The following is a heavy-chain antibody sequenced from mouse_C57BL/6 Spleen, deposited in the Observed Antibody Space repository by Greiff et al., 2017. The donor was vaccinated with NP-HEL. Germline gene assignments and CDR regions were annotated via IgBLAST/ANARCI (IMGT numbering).Heavy chain of an antibody. Sequence: QVQLQQPGAELVRPGTSVKLSCKASGYTFTSYWMHWVKQRPGQGLAWIGVIDPSDSYTNYNQKFKGKATLTVDTSSSTAYMQLSSLTSEDSAVYYCARVDTTAYFDYWGQGTTLTVSS. D-gene: IGHD1-2*01. CDR1: GYTFTSYW. V-gene: IGHV1-59*01. CDR2: IDPSDSYT. J-gene: IGHJ2*01. CDR3: ARVDTTAYFDY.